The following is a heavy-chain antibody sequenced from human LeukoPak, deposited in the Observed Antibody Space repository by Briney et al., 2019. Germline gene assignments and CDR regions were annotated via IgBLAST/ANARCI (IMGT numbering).Heavy chain of an antibody. Sequence: PWGSLRLSCAASGFTFSNYAMTWVRQAPGKGLEWVSILSDSGVYTYYADSVKGRFTISRDNSNNMLYLQMNSLRAEDTAVYYCAKKAHYDAYAKYFDYWGQGTLVTVSS. V-gene: IGHV3-23*01. D-gene: IGHD4-17*01. J-gene: IGHJ4*02. CDR2: LSDSGVYT. CDR3: AKKAHYDAYAKYFDY. CDR1: GFTFSNYA.